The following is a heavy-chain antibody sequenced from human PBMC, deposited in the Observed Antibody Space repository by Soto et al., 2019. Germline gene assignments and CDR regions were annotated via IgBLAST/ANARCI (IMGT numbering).Heavy chain of an antibody. V-gene: IGHV4-39*01. CDR1: GGSIQSNDYF. CDR3: ASFLVGATARNAFDS. Sequence: LQLQESGPGVVKPSETLSLACSVSGGSIQSNDYFWGLVRHPPGQGLEWIASIYSNGGTYDSPSLKSRATVSIDTSKNQFFLTVGSVTAADTAVYYCASFLVGATARNAFDSWGLGTLVTISS. CDR2: IYSNGGT. D-gene: IGHD2-8*02. J-gene: IGHJ4*02.